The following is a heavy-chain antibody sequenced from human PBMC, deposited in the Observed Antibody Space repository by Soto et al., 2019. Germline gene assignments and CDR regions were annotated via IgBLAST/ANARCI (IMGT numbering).Heavy chain of an antibody. Sequence: HGCSTRLSCAACGVMFYSYWMTLFLQAPGKGLEWVANIHGDGGKIYYVDSVKGRFTISRDNAKRSLYLQMNSLRAEDTAVYYCARDFYGGYTYGPGDYWGQGALVTVSS. D-gene: IGHD5-18*01. CDR2: IHGDGGKI. J-gene: IGHJ4*02. CDR1: GVMFYSYW. CDR3: ARDFYGGYTYGPGDY. V-gene: IGHV3-7*01.